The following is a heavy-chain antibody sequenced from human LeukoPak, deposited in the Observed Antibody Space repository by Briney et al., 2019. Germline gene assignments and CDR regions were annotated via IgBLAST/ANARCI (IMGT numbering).Heavy chain of an antibody. V-gene: IGHV4-39*01. D-gene: IGHD5-18*01. Sequence: SETLSLTCTVSGGSISICSDYWGWIRQPPGKGLEWIGDIYYSGTTNYNPSLKSRVTISADTSKNQFSLTLGSVSATDTAVYYCVSPRGFSYGYFDYWGQGTLVTVSS. J-gene: IGHJ4*02. CDR3: VSPRGFSYGYFDY. CDR1: GGSISICSDY. CDR2: IYYSGTT.